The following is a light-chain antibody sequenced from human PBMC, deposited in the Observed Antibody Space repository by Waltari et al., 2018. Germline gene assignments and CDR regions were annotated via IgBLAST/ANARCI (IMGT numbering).Light chain of an antibody. V-gene: IGKV3-11*01. CDR2: DAS. J-gene: IGKJ4*01. Sequence: EIVLTQSPVTLSLSPGERATLSCRASHYISTYLTWYQQNTGQAPRLLIYDASNRATGIPARFSGSGSGTDFTLTISSLEPEDFAVYYCQQRTNWPPALTFGGGTKVEI. CDR1: HYISTY. CDR3: QQRTNWPPALT.